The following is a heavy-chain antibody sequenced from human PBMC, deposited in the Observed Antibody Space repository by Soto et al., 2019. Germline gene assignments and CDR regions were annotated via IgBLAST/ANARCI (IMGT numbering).Heavy chain of an antibody. J-gene: IGHJ6*02. CDR1: GFTFSSYG. CDR3: AKDRRPNYYYGMDV. D-gene: IGHD6-25*01. V-gene: IGHV3-30*18. CDR2: ISYDGSNK. Sequence: QVQLVESGGGVVQPGRSLRLSCAASGFTFSSYGMHWVRQAPGKGLEWVAVISYDGSNKYYADSVKGRFTISRDNSKNTLYLQMTSLRAEATAVYYCAKDRRPNYYYGMDVWGQGTTVTVSS.